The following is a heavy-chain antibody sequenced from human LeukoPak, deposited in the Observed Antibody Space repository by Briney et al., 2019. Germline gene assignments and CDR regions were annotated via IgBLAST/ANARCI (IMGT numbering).Heavy chain of an antibody. CDR3: ASSPDDYVWGSYRFDY. D-gene: IGHD3-16*02. Sequence: SETLSLTCTVSGDSISSYYWSWIRQPPGKGLEWIGYIYYSGSTNYNPSLKSRVTISVDTSKNQFSLKLSSVTAADTAVYYCASSPDDYVWGSYRFDYWGQGTLVTVSS. CDR1: GDSISSYY. V-gene: IGHV4-59*01. CDR2: IYYSGST. J-gene: IGHJ4*02.